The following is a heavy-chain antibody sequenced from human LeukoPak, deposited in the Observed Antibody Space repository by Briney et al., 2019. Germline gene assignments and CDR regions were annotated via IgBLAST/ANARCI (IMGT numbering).Heavy chain of an antibody. CDR3: ASNYGGNSNY. D-gene: IGHD4-23*01. J-gene: IGHJ4*02. Sequence: SVKASCKASGGTFSSYAISWVRQAPGQGLEWMGGIIPIFGTANYAQKFQGRVTITTDESTSTAYMELSSLRSEGTAVYYCASNYGGNSNYWGQGTLVTVSS. CDR2: IIPIFGTA. CDR1: GGTFSSYA. V-gene: IGHV1-69*05.